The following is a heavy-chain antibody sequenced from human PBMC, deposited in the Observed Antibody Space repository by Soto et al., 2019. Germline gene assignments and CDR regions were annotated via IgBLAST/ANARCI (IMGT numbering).Heavy chain of an antibody. J-gene: IGHJ4*02. CDR1: GFTFSSYA. CDR2: ISGSGGST. V-gene: IGHV3-23*01. D-gene: IGHD3-9*01. CDR3: AKREQYYDILTGYFHAIDY. Sequence: GGSLRLSCAASGFTFSSYAMSWVRQAPGKGLEWVSAISGSGGSTYYADSVKGRFTISRDNSKNTLYLQMNSLSAEDTAVYYCAKREQYYDILTGYFHAIDYWGQGTLVTVSS.